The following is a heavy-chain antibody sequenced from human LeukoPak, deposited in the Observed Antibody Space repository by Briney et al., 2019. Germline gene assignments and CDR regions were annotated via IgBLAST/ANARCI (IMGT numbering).Heavy chain of an antibody. D-gene: IGHD4-11*01. CDR1: GGSFSGYY. CDR2: INHSGST. Sequence: SETLSLPCAVYGGSFSGYYWSWIRQPPGKGLEWIGEINHSGSTNYNPSLKSRVTISVDTSKNQFSLKLSSVTAADTAVYYCARHGIQTVTTFDYWGQGTLVTVSS. J-gene: IGHJ4*02. V-gene: IGHV4-34*01. CDR3: ARHGIQTVTTFDY.